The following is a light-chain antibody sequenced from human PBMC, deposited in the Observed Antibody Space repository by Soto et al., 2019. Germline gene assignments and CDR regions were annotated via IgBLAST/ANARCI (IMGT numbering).Light chain of an antibody. V-gene: IGKV3-11*01. CDR3: QQRRGT. J-gene: IGKJ3*01. Sequence: EIVLTQSPATLPLSPGERATLSCRASQRVSSYLAWYQQKPGQAPRLLIYDASNRATGIPARFSGSGSGTDFTLTISSLEPEDFAVYYCQQRRGTFGPGTKVDIK. CDR1: QRVSSY. CDR2: DAS.